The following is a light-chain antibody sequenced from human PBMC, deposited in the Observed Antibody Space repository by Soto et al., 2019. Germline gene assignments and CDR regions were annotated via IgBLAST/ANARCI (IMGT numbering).Light chain of an antibody. CDR3: ETWDSNTHTV. J-gene: IGLJ3*02. V-gene: IGLV4-60*02. CDR2: LEGSGSY. Sequence: QPVLTQSSSASASLGSSVKLTCTLSSGHSSYIIEWHQQQPGKAPRYLMKLEGSGSYNKGSGVPDRFSGSSSGADRYLTISNLQFEDEADYYCETWDSNTHTVFGGGTKRTVL. CDR1: SGHSSYI.